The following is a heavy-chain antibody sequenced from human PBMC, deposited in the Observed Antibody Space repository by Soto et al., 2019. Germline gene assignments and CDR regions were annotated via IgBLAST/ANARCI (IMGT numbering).Heavy chain of an antibody. CDR3: AHTYYDFWSGYYTGRWFDP. CDR2: IYWDDDK. V-gene: IGHV2-5*02. Sequence: QITLKESGPTLVKPTQTLTLTCTFSGFSLTTSGVGVGWIRQPPGKALEWLALIYWDDDKRYSPSLKSRLTLTKDTSKHLVVLTMTNMDPVDTATYYCAHTYYDFWSGYYTGRWFDPWGQGTLVTVSS. CDR1: GFSLTTSGVG. D-gene: IGHD3-3*01. J-gene: IGHJ5*02.